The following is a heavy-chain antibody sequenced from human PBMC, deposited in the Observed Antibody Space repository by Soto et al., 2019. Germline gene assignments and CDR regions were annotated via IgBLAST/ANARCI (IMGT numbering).Heavy chain of an antibody. CDR3: ARNYNP. J-gene: IGHJ5*02. Sequence: PGGSLRLSCAASGFTFSSYSMNWVRQAPGKGLEWVSSISSSSSYTYYADSVKGRFTISRDNAKNSLYLQMNSLRAEDTAVYCCARNYNPWGQGTLVTVSS. V-gene: IGHV3-21*01. D-gene: IGHD3-10*01. CDR1: GFTFSSYS. CDR2: ISSSSSYT.